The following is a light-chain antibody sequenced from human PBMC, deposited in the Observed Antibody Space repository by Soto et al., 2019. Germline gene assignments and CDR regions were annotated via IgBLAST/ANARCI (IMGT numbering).Light chain of an antibody. CDR1: QAIDSW. J-gene: IGKJ1*01. CDR2: TGS. Sequence: DIQMTQSPSSVSASVGDRVTSTCRASQAIDSWLAWSQQKPGEAPKLLIFTGSLLHSGVPPRCRGSGSGTDFTLTISSLKPQDFATYYCQQTLSFPLTFGQETNV. V-gene: IGKV1-12*01. CDR3: QQTLSFPLT.